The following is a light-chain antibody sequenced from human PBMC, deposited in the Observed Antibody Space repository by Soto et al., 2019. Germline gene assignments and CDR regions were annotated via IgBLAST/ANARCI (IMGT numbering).Light chain of an antibody. V-gene: IGKV3-11*01. CDR1: QSVSIY. CDR2: DAS. CDR3: QHRYSWPLT. J-gene: IGKJ4*01. Sequence: EIVLTQSPATLSLSPGERATLSCRASQSVSIYLAWYQNRPGQAPRLLIYDASNRATGIPARFSGSGSGTDFTLTISSLEPEDFAVYYCQHRYSWPLTFGGGTRVEIK.